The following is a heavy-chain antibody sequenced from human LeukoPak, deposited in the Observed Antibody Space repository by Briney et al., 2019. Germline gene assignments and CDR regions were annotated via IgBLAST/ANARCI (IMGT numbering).Heavy chain of an antibody. CDR2: IIPIFGIA. CDR3: AGAGSGSGYPLDY. J-gene: IGHJ4*02. D-gene: IGHD3-3*01. V-gene: IGHV1-69*04. Sequence: GASVKVSCKASGGTFSSYAISWVGQAPGQGLEWMGRIIPIFGIANYAQKFQGRVTITADKSTSTAYMELSSLRSEDTAVYYCAGAGSGSGYPLDYWGQGTLVTVSS. CDR1: GGTFSSYA.